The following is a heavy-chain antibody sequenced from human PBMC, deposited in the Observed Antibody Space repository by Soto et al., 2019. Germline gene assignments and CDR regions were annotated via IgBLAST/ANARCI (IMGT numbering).Heavy chain of an antibody. CDR3: ARDLSWGSNWYYYMDV. J-gene: IGHJ6*03. Sequence: PGGSLRLSCATSGFILSDCAMNWVRQAPGKGLEWVSYINSSSSVIDYADSVKGRFTVSRDNARNSRYLQMNSLRAEDTAVYYCARDLSWGSNWYYYMDVWGKGTTVTVSS. CDR2: INSSSSVI. V-gene: IGHV3-48*01. CDR1: GFILSDCA. D-gene: IGHD7-27*01.